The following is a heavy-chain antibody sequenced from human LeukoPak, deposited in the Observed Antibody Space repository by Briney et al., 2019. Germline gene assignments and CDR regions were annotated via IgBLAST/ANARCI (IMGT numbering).Heavy chain of an antibody. V-gene: IGHV3-23*01. CDR3: AKDPYSYGPTGAFDI. J-gene: IGHJ3*02. CDR1: GFTFSSYG. Sequence: GGTLRLSCAASGFTFSSYGMSWVRQAPGKGLEWVSAISGSGGSTYYADSVKGRFTISRDNSKNTLYLQMNSLRAEDTAVYYCAKDPYSYGPTGAFDIWGQGTMVTVSS. CDR2: ISGSGGST. D-gene: IGHD5-18*01.